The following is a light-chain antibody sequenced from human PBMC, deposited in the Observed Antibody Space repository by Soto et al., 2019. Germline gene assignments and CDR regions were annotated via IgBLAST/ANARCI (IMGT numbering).Light chain of an antibody. CDR2: DVS. J-gene: IGLJ1*01. CDR1: GSDVGGYRY. V-gene: IGLV2-14*01. Sequence: QSALTQPASVSGSPGQSIAISCTGTGSDVGGYRYVSWYQQHPGKAPKLIIYDVSNRPSGVSDRFTGSKSGNTASLTISVLQSEDEADYYCDSYTSSSSYGFGTGTKVTVL. CDR3: DSYTSSSSYG.